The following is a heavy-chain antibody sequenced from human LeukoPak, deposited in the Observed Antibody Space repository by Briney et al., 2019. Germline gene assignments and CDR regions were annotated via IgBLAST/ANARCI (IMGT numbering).Heavy chain of an antibody. Sequence: EGSLRLSCAASGFTFSSYAMSWVRQAPGKGLEWVSFISSSSTIYYADSVKGRFTISRDNAKNSLYLQMNSLRAEDTAVYYCARDRGGSYSAIDYWGQGTLVTVPS. D-gene: IGHD1-26*01. CDR3: ARDRGGSYSAIDY. CDR2: ISSSSTI. V-gene: IGHV3-48*04. J-gene: IGHJ4*02. CDR1: GFTFSSYA.